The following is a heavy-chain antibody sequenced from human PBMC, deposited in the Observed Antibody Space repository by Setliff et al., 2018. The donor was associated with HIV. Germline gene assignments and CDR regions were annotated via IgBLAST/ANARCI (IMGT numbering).Heavy chain of an antibody. V-gene: IGHV1-69*10. CDR3: ARDHQTMLRLDY. D-gene: IGHD2-15*01. J-gene: IGHJ4*02. Sequence: ASVKVSCKASGTTFSTYLFTWVRQAPGQGFEWMGGIIPILGTEKYAQKFHGRVTLTADMSTNTAYMELRSLTSEDTAVYYCARDHQTMLRLDYWGQGTLVTVSS. CDR2: IIPILGTE. CDR1: GTTFSTYL.